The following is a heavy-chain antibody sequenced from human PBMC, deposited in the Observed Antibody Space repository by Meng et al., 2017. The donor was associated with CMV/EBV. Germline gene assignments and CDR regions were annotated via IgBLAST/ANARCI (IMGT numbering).Heavy chain of an antibody. CDR3: ARGDYYGSGSYPLYNWFDP. V-gene: IGHV1-69*10. J-gene: IGHJ5*02. Sequence: FSSYAFSWVRQAPGQGLEWVGGIIPILGIANYAQKFQSRVTITADKSTSTAYMELSSLRSEDTAVYYCARGDYYGSGSYPLYNWFDPWGQGTLVTVSS. D-gene: IGHD3-10*01. CDR2: IIPILGIA. CDR1: FSSYA.